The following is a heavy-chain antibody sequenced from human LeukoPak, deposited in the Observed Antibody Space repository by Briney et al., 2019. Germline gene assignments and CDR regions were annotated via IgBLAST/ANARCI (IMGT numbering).Heavy chain of an antibody. CDR3: ALREVLTGYIY. CDR1: VYTFTSYV. V-gene: IGHV1-69*13. CDR2: IIPIFRTA. J-gene: IGHJ1*01. Sequence: SSVKVSCKASVYTFTSYVIGWVRQAPGQGLEWMGGIIPIFRTANYGQKFPGRVTITADESTITAYMALSRLRSEDTAVYYCALREVLTGYIYWGQGPLVTVSA. D-gene: IGHD3-9*01.